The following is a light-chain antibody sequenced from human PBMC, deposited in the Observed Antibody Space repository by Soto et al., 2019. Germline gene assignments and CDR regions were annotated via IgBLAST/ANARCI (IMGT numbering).Light chain of an antibody. CDR3: QQRSSWPRGT. V-gene: IGKV3-11*01. CDR1: QSVSSY. CDR2: DAS. Sequence: EIVLTQSPATLSLSPGERATLSSRASQSVSSYLAWYQQKPGQAPRLLIHDASNRATGIPARFSGSGSGTGFTLTISSLEPEDFALYFCQQRSSWPRGTFGQGTKLEI. J-gene: IGKJ2*02.